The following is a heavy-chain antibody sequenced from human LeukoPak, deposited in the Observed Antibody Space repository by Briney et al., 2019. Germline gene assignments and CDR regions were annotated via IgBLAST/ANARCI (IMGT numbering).Heavy chain of an antibody. D-gene: IGHD3-10*01. CDR1: GFTFSSYG. V-gene: IGHV3-30*18. CDR3: AKAMVRGEGYGMDV. J-gene: IGHJ6*04. Sequence: GSLRLSCAASGFTFSSYGTHWVRQAPGKGLEWVAVISYDGSNKYYADSVKGRFTISRGNSKNTLYLQMNSLRAEDTAVYYCAKAMVRGEGYGMDVWGKGTTVTVSS. CDR2: ISYDGSNK.